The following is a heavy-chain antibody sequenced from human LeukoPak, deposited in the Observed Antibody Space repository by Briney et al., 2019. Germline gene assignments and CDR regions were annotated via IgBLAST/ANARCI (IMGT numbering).Heavy chain of an antibody. CDR1: GFTFSNYG. D-gene: IGHD4-17*01. CDR3: AKTTDNYYYYYMDV. V-gene: IGHV3-23*01. Sequence: PGGSLRLSCAASGFTFSNYGMNWVRQAPGKGLEWVSGITGSGVTTYYADSVKGRFTISRDNSKNMVYLQMNSLRAEDTAVYYCAKTTDNYYYYYMDVWGKGTTVTVSS. CDR2: ITGSGVTT. J-gene: IGHJ6*03.